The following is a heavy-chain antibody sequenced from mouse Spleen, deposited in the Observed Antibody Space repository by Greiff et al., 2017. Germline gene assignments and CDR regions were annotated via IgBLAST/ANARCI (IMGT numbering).Heavy chain of an antibody. V-gene: IGHV5-9-3*01. CDR3: ARQTTVYFDY. J-gene: IGHJ2*01. CDR2: ISSGGSYT. CDR1: GFTFSSYA. D-gene: IGHD1-1*01. Sequence: EVQLVESGGGLVKPGGSLKLSCAASGFTFSSYAMSWVRQTPEKRLEWVATISSGGSYTYYPDSVKGRFTISRDNAKNTLYLQMSSLRSEDTAMYYCARQTTVYFDYWGQGTTLTVSS.